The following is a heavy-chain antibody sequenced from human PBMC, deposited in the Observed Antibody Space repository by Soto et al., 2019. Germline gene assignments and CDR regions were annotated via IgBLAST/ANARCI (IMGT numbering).Heavy chain of an antibody. V-gene: IGHV3-23*01. CDR2: ISGSAESK. J-gene: IGHJ6*02. D-gene: IGHD1-1*01. CDR1: GLTFRDYP. CDR3: ARGAEHQLLSRDYFYGMDV. Sequence: EVQLLESGGGLVQPGGSLRLSCAVSGLTFRDYPMDWVRQAPGKGLEWISRISGSAESKYYADSVKGRFTISRDNSKDTLSLQIHSLRPEDTAVYYCARGAEHQLLSRDYFYGMDVWGQGTTVSVSS.